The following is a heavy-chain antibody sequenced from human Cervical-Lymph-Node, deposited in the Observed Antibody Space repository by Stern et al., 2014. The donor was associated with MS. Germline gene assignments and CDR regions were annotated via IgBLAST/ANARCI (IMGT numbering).Heavy chain of an antibody. V-gene: IGHV1-46*01. CDR2: INPSGGST. CDR1: GYSFTQYF. CDR3: TQGRSWFDT. Sequence: QMQLVQSGAEVRKPGASVRVSCKASGYSFTQYFFHWVRQAPGQGLEWMGIINPSGGSTSYAPKFEGRLTMTRDTSTSTVYMELTSLRSADTAVYYCTQGRSWFDTWGQGTLVTVSS. J-gene: IGHJ5*02.